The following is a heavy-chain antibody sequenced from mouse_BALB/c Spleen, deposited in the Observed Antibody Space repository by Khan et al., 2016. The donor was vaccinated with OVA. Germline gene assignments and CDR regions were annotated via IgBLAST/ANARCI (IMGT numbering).Heavy chain of an antibody. J-gene: IGHJ3*01. CDR3: ASGNYSGSNSWFGY. D-gene: IGHD1-1*01. CDR2: INPYNGGT. CDR1: GYSFTDYT. V-gene: IGHV1-18*01. Sequence: EVQLQQSGPELVKPGTSMKISCKASGYSFTDYTMNWVKQSHGKNLEWIGLINPYNGGTSYNQKFKGKATLTVDKSSSTAYMELLSLTSEDAAVYYCASGNYSGSNSWFGYWGQGTLVTVSA.